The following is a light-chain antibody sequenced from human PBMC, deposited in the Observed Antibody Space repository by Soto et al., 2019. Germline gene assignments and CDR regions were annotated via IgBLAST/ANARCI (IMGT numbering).Light chain of an antibody. CDR2: SNN. Sequence: QSALAQPPSASGTPGQRVTISCSGSSSNIGSNYVYWYQQLPGTAPKLLIYSNNQRPSGVPDRFSGSKSGTSASLAISGLRSEDEADYYCAAWDDSLSVYYVFGTGTKVTVL. V-gene: IGLV1-47*02. CDR1: SSNIGSNY. J-gene: IGLJ1*01. CDR3: AAWDDSLSVYYV.